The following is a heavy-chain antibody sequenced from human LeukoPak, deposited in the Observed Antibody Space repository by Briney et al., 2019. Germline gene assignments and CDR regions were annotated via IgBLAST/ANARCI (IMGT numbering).Heavy chain of an antibody. CDR3: GRAQWSPLPQH. J-gene: IGHJ1*01. CDR1: GFTFSNYW. V-gene: IGHV3-7*03. Sequence: GGSLRLSCATSGFTFSNYWMSWVRQAPGKGLEWVANIKQDGSEKYYADSVKGRFTISRDNAKNSLYLQMNSLTAEDTAVYYCGRAQWSPLPQHWGQGTLVTVSS. CDR2: IKQDGSEK. D-gene: IGHD6-19*01.